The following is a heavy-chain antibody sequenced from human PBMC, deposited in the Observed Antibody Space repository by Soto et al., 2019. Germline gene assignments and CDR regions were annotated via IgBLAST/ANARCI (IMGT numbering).Heavy chain of an antibody. Sequence: QVQLVQSGTEVKEPGPSVKVSCKASGGSFSTSSFVWVRQGPGQGLEWMGGIIPIFSRTNLAQKFQGRVTFSADESTRTTYMELRSLTSEDTAIYYCARDVVRSTAGDSWGQGTLVTVSS. J-gene: IGHJ4*02. CDR3: ARDVVRSTAGDS. CDR1: GGSFSTSS. D-gene: IGHD2-15*01. V-gene: IGHV1-69*01. CDR2: IIPIFSRT.